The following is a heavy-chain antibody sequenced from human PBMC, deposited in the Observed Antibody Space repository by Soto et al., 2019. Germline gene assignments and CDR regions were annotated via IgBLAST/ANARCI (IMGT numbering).Heavy chain of an antibody. Sequence: GGSLRLSCAASGFTFSSYSMNWVRQAPGKGLEWVSSISSSSSYIYYADSVKGRFTISRDNAKNSLYLQMNSLRAEDTALYYCAKDLYGNYGDAFDIWGQGTMVTVSS. CDR1: GFTFSSYS. D-gene: IGHD4-17*01. V-gene: IGHV3-21*04. J-gene: IGHJ3*02. CDR3: AKDLYGNYGDAFDI. CDR2: ISSSSSYI.